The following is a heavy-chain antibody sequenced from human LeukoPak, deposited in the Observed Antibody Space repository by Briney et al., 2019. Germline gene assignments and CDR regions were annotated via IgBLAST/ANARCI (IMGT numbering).Heavy chain of an antibody. D-gene: IGHD3-22*01. CDR1: GGSLSSHY. CDR2: IYTCGST. CDR3: ARDHGDYYESSGYYYGYNWFDP. J-gene: IGHJ5*02. V-gene: IGHV4-4*07. Sequence: PSETLSLTRTVSGGSLSSHYWSWIRQHAGEGLEWIGRIYTCGSTNYNPSLKRRITMSVDTSKNQFSLKLSSVTAADTAVYYCARDHGDYYESSGYYYGYNWFDPWGQGTLVTVSS.